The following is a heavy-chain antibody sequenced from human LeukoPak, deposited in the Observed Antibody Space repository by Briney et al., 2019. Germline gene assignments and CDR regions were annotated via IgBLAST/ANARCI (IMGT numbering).Heavy chain of an antibody. CDR2: IYTSGST. Sequence: PSQTLSLTCTVSGGSISSGSYYWSWIRQPAGKGLEWIGRIYTSGSTNYNPSLKSRVTMSVDTSKNQFSLKLSSVTAADTAVYYCAREGGPWYFDLWGRGTLVTVSS. J-gene: IGHJ2*01. CDR3: AREGGPWYFDL. D-gene: IGHD3-16*01. CDR1: GGSISSGSYY. V-gene: IGHV4-61*02.